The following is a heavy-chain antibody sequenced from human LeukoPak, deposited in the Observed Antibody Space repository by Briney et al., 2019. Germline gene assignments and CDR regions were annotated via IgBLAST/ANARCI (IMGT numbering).Heavy chain of an antibody. CDR2: ISGSGGST. J-gene: IGHJ4*02. CDR1: GFTFSSYA. CDR3: AKVGSGSYYAKYYFDY. D-gene: IGHD1-26*01. V-gene: IGHV3-23*01. Sequence: PGGSLRLSCAASGFTFSSYAMSWVRQAPGKGLEWVSAISGSGGSTYYADSVTGRFTISRDNSKNTLFLQMNSLRAEDTAVYYCAKVGSGSYYAKYYFDYWGQGTLVTVSS.